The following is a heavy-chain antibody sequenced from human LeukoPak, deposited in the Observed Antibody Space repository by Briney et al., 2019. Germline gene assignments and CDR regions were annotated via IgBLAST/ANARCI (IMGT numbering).Heavy chain of an antibody. V-gene: IGHV3-23*01. J-gene: IGHJ3*02. D-gene: IGHD3-22*01. CDR2: ISGSGGST. Sequence: GGSLRLSCAASGFTFSSYAMSWVRQAPGKGLEWVSAISGSGGSTYYADSVKGRFTISRDNAKNSLYLQMNSLRAEDMAVYYCARGSEIVVVITTKDDAFDIWGQGTMVTVSS. CDR1: GFTFSSYA. CDR3: ARGSEIVVVITTKDDAFDI.